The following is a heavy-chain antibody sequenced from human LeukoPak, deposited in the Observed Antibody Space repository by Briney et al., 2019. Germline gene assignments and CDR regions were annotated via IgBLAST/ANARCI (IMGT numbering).Heavy chain of an antibody. J-gene: IGHJ4*02. Sequence: GGSLRLSCAASGFTFSSYWMSWVRQAPGKGLEWVSYISRSSSTIYYAESVKGRFTISRDNAKNSLYLQMNSLRAEDTAVYYCARDLGWFGELSPYFDYWGQGTLVTVSS. D-gene: IGHD3-10*01. CDR2: ISRSSSTI. V-gene: IGHV3-48*01. CDR1: GFTFSSYW. CDR3: ARDLGWFGELSPYFDY.